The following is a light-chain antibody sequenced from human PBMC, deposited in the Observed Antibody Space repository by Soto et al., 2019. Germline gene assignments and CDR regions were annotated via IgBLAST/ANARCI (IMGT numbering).Light chain of an antibody. CDR1: QRVSSSY. Sequence: EIVLTQSPGTLSLSPGERVTLSCRASQRVSSSYLAWYRQKPGQAPRLLIYGASTRATGIPDRVSGSGSVTDFTLTISRLEPEDFAVYYCQQYGSSPCTFGQGTKLEIK. J-gene: IGKJ2*02. CDR2: GAS. V-gene: IGKV3-20*01. CDR3: QQYGSSPCT.